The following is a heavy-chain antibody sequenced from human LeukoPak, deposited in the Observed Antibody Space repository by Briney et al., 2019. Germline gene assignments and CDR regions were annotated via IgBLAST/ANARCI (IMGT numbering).Heavy chain of an antibody. CDR2: ISGSGGST. V-gene: IGHV3-23*01. J-gene: IGHJ4*02. Sequence: GGTLRLSCAASGFTFSSYGMSWVRQAPGKGLEWVSAISGSGGSTYYADSVKGRFTISRDNSKNTLYLQMNSLRAEDTAVYYCAKYATRETFFGDYWGQGTLIAVSS. CDR3: AKYATRETFFGDY. D-gene: IGHD2-8*01. CDR1: GFTFSSYG.